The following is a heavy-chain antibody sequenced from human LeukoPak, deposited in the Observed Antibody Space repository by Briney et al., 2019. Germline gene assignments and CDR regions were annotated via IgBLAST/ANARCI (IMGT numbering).Heavy chain of an antibody. CDR1: GYRFANYY. CDR3: ARQNYYDSSGYLDY. J-gene: IGHJ4*02. Sequence: GESLKISCKGSGYRFANYYIGWLRQVPGKGLEWMGIIYPGDSSTRYTSSFEGQVTISVDNSISTAYMQWSSLKASDTAMYYCARQNYYDSSGYLDYWGQGTLVTVSS. D-gene: IGHD3-22*01. CDR2: IYPGDSST. V-gene: IGHV5-51*01.